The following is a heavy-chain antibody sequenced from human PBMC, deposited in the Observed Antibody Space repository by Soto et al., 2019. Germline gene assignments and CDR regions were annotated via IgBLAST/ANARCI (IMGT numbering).Heavy chain of an antibody. CDR2: ISWNSGSI. D-gene: IGHD6-19*01. J-gene: IGHJ3*02. CDR1: GLTFDDYA. V-gene: IGHV3-9*01. CDR3: AKDTIAVAPGDAFDI. Sequence: GGSLRLSCAASGLTFDDYAMHWVRQAPGKGLEWVSGISWNSGSIGYADSVKGRFTISRDNAKNSLYLQMNSLRAEDTALYYCAKDTIAVAPGDAFDIWGQGTMVTVSS.